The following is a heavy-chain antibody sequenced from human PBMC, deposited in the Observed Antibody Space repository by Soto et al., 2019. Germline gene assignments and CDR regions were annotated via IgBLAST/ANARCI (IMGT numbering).Heavy chain of an antibody. CDR3: AKDWGRIAVAGWTD. CDR2: VPYTGAQT. V-gene: IGHV3-23*01. J-gene: IGHJ4*02. CDR1: GFNFGNYA. D-gene: IGHD6-19*01. Sequence: EVQLLESGGGLVQPGGSLRLSCTASGFNFGNYAMGWARQALGKGLEWLSSLAVPYTGAQTYYADSVAGRLTVSIDYSKNTLYLELNSLIAEDTAVYYCAKDWGRIAVAGWTDWGPGTLVTVSS.